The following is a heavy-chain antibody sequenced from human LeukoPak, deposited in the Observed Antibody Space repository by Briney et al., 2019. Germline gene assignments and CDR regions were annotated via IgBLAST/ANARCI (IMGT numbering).Heavy chain of an antibody. Sequence: GGSLRLSCAASGFTFSSYWMSWVRQAPGKGLEWVANIKQDGSEKYYVDSVKGRFTISRDNAKNSLFVQMNSLRAEDTAVYYCARFRVAAAIDAFDIWGQGTMVTVSS. J-gene: IGHJ3*02. D-gene: IGHD6-13*01. CDR1: GFTFSSYW. V-gene: IGHV3-7*01. CDR2: IKQDGSEK. CDR3: ARFRVAAAIDAFDI.